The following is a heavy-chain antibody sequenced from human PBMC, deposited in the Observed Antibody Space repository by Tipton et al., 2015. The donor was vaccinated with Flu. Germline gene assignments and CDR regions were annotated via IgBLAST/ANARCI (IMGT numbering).Heavy chain of an antibody. CDR3: ARGSYDTSELGYDYDYMDV. J-gene: IGHJ6*03. Sequence: QSGAEVKKPGSSVKVSCKASGGTFDTYSITWVRQAPGQGLEWMGGVNPFFGPPKYAQKFQDRLTINADDSTSTAYMELSSVRPEDPAVYYCARGSYDTSELGYDYDYMDVWGQGTTVTASS. D-gene: IGHD3-22*01. CDR1: GGTFDTYS. V-gene: IGHV1-69*01. CDR2: VNPFFGPP.